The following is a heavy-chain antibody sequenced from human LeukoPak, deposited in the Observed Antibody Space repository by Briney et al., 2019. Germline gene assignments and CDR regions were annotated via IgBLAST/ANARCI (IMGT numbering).Heavy chain of an antibody. CDR1: GFTFDDYG. Sequence: GGSLRLSCAASGFTFDDYGMSWVRQAPGKGLEWVSGINWNGGSTGYADSVKGRFTISRDNSKNTLYLQMNSLRAEDTAVYYCAKEKVITMIVVYYYYGMDVWGQGTTVTVSS. J-gene: IGHJ6*02. V-gene: IGHV3-20*04. CDR3: AKEKVITMIVVYYYYGMDV. CDR2: INWNGGST. D-gene: IGHD3-22*01.